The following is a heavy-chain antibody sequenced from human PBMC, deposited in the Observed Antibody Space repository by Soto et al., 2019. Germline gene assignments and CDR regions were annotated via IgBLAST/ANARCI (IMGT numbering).Heavy chain of an antibody. CDR1: GFTFSSYA. V-gene: IGHV3-23*01. CDR2: ISGSGGST. Sequence: GGSLRLSCAASGFTFSSYAMTWVRQAPGKGLEWVSIISGSGGSTYYADSVKGRFTISRDNSKNTLSLQINGVRVEDTAVYYCAKGSWFGELGYWGQGTLGTVSS. CDR3: AKGSWFGELGY. J-gene: IGHJ4*02. D-gene: IGHD3-10*01.